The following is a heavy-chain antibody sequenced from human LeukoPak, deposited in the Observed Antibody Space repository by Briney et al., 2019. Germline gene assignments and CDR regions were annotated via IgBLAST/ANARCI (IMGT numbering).Heavy chain of an antibody. V-gene: IGHV3-48*01. Sequence: PGGSLRLSCEASGFTFSSYSMNWVRQAPGKGLEWVSYISSSSSTIYYADSVKGRFTISRDNAKNSLYLQMNSLRAEDTAVYYCARWDCSSTSCRLFDYWGQGTLVTVSS. CDR2: ISSSSSTI. D-gene: IGHD2-2*01. J-gene: IGHJ4*02. CDR1: GFTFSSYS. CDR3: ARWDCSSTSCRLFDY.